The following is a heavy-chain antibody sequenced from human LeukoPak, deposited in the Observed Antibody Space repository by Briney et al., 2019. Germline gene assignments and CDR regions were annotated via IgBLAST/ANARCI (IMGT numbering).Heavy chain of an antibody. J-gene: IGHJ5*02. Sequence: GESLKISCKGAGYSFTSYWIGWVRQMPGKGLEWMGVIYPGDSHTRYSPSFQGQGTISADKSISTAYLQWSSLKASDTAMYYCARQRFTTRAYAGNWFDPWGQGTLVTVSS. D-gene: IGHD3-16*01. CDR1: GYSFTSYW. CDR3: ARQRFTTRAYAGNWFDP. V-gene: IGHV5-51*01. CDR2: IYPGDSHT.